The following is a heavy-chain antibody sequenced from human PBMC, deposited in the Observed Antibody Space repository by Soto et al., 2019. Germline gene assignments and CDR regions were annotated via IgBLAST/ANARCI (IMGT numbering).Heavy chain of an antibody. J-gene: IGHJ6*02. CDR3: ASGFLESWRGGMDV. V-gene: IGHV3-30*03. D-gene: IGHD3-3*01. CDR2: ISYDGSNK. CDR1: GFTFSSYG. Sequence: GGSLRLSCAASGFTFSSYGMHWVRQAPGKGLEWVAVISYDGSNKYYADSVKGRFTISRDNSKNTLYLQMNSLRAEDTAVYYCASGFLESWRGGMDVWGQGTTVTVSS.